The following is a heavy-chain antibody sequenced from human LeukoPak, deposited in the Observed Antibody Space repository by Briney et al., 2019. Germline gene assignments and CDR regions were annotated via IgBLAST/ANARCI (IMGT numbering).Heavy chain of an antibody. V-gene: IGHV3-48*02. D-gene: IGHD3-10*01. CDR1: GFTFSNAW. J-gene: IGHJ4*02. CDR3: ATTYAGSGSYSFDY. Sequence: PGGSLRLSCAASGFTFSNAWMSWVRQAPGKGLEWVSYISSSSTTMYYTDSVKGRFTISRDNAKNSLYLQMNSLRDEDTAVYYCATTYAGSGSYSFDYWGQGTLVTVSS. CDR2: ISSSSTTM.